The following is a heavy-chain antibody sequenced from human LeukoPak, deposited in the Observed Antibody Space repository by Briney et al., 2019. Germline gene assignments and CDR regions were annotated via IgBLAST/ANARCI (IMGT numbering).Heavy chain of an antibody. CDR1: GFSISSGYY. CDR2: IYHSGNT. J-gene: IGHJ5*02. D-gene: IGHD3-22*01. Sequence: SETLSLTCAVSGFSISSGYYWGCIRQPPGKGLEWIGRIYHSGNTYYNPSLKSRVTISVDTSKNQFSLKLRSVTAADTAVYYCARAYYYDSSGYSTNWFDPWGQGTLVTVSS. CDR3: ARAYYYDSSGYSTNWFDP. V-gene: IGHV4-38-2*01.